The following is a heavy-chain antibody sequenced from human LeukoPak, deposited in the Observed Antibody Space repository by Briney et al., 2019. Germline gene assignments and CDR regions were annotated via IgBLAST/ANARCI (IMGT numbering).Heavy chain of an antibody. J-gene: IGHJ4*02. CDR3: ASGKRGTFSDY. D-gene: IGHD1-26*01. CDR1: GFTFSSHW. Sequence: PGGSLRLSCAASGFTFSSHWMYCVREAPGKGLAWVLRISGDGSSATYADSVKGRFTISRDNADNTQYLQMNSLGAEDMAVYYCASGKRGTFSDYWGQGVPVTVSS. V-gene: IGHV3-74*01. CDR2: ISGDGSSA.